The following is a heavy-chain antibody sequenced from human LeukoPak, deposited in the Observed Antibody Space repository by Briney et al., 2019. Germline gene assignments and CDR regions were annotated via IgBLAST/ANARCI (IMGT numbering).Heavy chain of an antibody. Sequence: GSLRLSCAASGFTFDDYGMNWVRQAPGKGLEWVSGINWNGGSTAYADSVKGRFTISRDNAKNSLYLQMSSLRAEDTAFYYCARDIAAAGPYYFDYWGQGTLVTVSS. CDR3: ARDIAAAGPYYFDY. J-gene: IGHJ4*02. CDR2: INWNGGST. CDR1: GFTFDDYG. D-gene: IGHD6-13*01. V-gene: IGHV3-20*04.